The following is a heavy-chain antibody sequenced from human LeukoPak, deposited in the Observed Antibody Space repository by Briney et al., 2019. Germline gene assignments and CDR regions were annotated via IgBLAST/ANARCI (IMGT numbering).Heavy chain of an antibody. Sequence: PSGTLSLTCAVSGGSISSSNWWSWVRQPPGKGLEWIGEIYHSGSTNYNPSLKSRVTISVDKSKNQFSLKLSSVTAADTAVCYCARSYSSGWSQRGGFDPWGQGTLVTVSS. D-gene: IGHD6-19*01. CDR2: IYHSGST. CDR3: ARSYSSGWSQRGGFDP. V-gene: IGHV4-4*02. J-gene: IGHJ5*02. CDR1: GGSISSSNW.